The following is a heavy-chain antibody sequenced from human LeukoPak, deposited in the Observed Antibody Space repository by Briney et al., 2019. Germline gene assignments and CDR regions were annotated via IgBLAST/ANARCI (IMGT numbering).Heavy chain of an antibody. CDR3: AKEGTTYSSTWFDS. Sequence: GGSLRLSCAASGFTFNNYGMQWVRQTPGKGLEWVTVISHDGSVKHYADSVKGRFTISRDTSKNTVYLQMNSLRPEDTAVYYCAKEGTTYSSTWFDSWGQGNLVTVSS. CDR2: ISHDGSVK. CDR1: GFTFNNYG. D-gene: IGHD6-19*01. V-gene: IGHV3-30*18. J-gene: IGHJ5*01.